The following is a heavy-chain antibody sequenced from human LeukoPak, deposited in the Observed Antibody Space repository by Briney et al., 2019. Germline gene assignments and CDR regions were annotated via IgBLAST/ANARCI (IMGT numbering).Heavy chain of an antibody. D-gene: IGHD3-9*01. Sequence: TSETLSLTCAVYGGSFSGYYWSWIRQPPGKGLEWIGEINHSGSTNYNPSLKSRVTISVDTSKNQFSLKLSSVTAADTAVYYCARGRGILTGYRYFDYWGQGTLVTVSS. CDR1: GGSFSGYY. J-gene: IGHJ4*02. CDR2: INHSGST. CDR3: ARGRGILTGYRYFDY. V-gene: IGHV4-34*01.